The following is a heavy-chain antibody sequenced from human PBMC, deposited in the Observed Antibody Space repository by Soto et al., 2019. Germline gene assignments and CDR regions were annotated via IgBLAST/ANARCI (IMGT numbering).Heavy chain of an antibody. CDR3: ARRGYSSSWYYYYYYGMDV. J-gene: IGHJ6*02. CDR1: GYTFTSYD. Sequence: QVQLVQSGAEVKKPGASVKVSCKASGYTFTSYDINWVRQATGQGLEWMGWMNPNSGNTGYAQKFQGRVTMTRNTSINTAXMELSSLRSEDTAVYYCARRGYSSSWYYYYYYGMDVWGQGTTVTVSS. V-gene: IGHV1-8*01. CDR2: MNPNSGNT. D-gene: IGHD6-13*01.